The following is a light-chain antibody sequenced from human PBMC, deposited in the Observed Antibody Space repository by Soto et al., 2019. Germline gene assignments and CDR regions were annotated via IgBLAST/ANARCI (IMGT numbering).Light chain of an antibody. Sequence: QSALTQPASVSGSPGQSITTSCTGSSSDIGGYDYVSWYQQHPGKAPKLIIYEVNKRPSGVSNRFAGSTYANTASLTISGLQTEDEGDYYCRSYSGLSTLEAIGTGTKVPV. CDR1: SSDIGGYDY. J-gene: IGLJ1*01. CDR2: EVN. V-gene: IGLV2-14*01. CDR3: RSYSGLSTLEA.